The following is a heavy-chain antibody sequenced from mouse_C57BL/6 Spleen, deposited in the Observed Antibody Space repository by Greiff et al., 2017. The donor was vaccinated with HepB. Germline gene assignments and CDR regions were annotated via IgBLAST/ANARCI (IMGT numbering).Heavy chain of an antibody. CDR1: GYAFTNYL. CDR2: INPGSGGT. J-gene: IGHJ2*01. Sequence: VQLVESGAELVRPGTSVKVSCKASGYAFTNYLIEWVKQRPGQGLEWIGVINPGSGGTNYNEKFKGKATLTADKSSSTAYMQLSSLTSEDSAVYFCARGTTVVATPYYFDYWGQGTTLTVSS. D-gene: IGHD1-1*01. V-gene: IGHV1-54*01. CDR3: ARGTTVVATPYYFDY.